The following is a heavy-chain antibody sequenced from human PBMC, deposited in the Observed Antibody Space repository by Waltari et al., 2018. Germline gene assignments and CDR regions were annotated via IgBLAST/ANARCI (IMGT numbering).Heavy chain of an antibody. J-gene: IGHJ6*02. CDR3: ARDGPYYYYGPDV. V-gene: IGHV3-20*04. CDR2: GDWDGSTT. Sequence: EELLVESGGSFVRRGGSLSLSCSASGFTFTHYHINWVRQAPGKGPGWVAHGDWDGSTTTHAESVKGRFIISRDNSKSSVYLHMTNLRPEDTASYYCARDGPYYYYGPDVWGQGTTVTVSS. CDR1: GFTFTHYH.